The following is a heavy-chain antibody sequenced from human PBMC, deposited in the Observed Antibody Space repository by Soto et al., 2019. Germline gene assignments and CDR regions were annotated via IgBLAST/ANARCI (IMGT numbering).Heavy chain of an antibody. CDR1: GFTFSSFW. V-gene: IGHV3-74*01. CDR3: VRGSPETKDY. Sequence: PGGSLRLSCAASGFTFSSFWMHWVRQAPGKGLVWVSRINYDGSSTSYADSVKGRFTISRDNAKNTLYLQMNSLRAEDTAVYCCVRGSPETKDYWGQGTLVTVSS. CDR2: INYDGSST. J-gene: IGHJ4*02.